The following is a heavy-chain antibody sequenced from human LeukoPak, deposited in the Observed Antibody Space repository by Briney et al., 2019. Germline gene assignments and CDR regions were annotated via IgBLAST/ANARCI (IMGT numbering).Heavy chain of an antibody. CDR3: ARLGGDSSSSTYYYYYYGMDV. Sequence: GSLRLSCAASGFTFSSYAMSWIRQPPGKGLEWIGYIYYSGSTNYNPSLKSRVTISVDTSKNQFSLKLSSVTAADTAVYYCARLGGDSSSSTYYYYYYGMDVWGQGTTVTVSS. D-gene: IGHD6-6*01. V-gene: IGHV4-59*08. CDR1: GFTFSSYA. J-gene: IGHJ6*02. CDR2: IYYSGST.